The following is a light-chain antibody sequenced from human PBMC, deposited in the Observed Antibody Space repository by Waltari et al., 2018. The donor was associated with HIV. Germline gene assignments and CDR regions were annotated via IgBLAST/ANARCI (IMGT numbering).Light chain of an antibody. CDR1: NLGSKS. J-gene: IGLJ1*01. CDR3: QVWDANNVV. CDR2: AND. V-gene: IGLV3-9*01. Sequence: SYELTQAGSVSVALGQTARITCGGYNLGSKSVHWYQQRPGLAPLLLISANDKRPSGIPDRFSGSNSGNTAALTITRVRGGDEGDYYCQVWDANNVVFGSGTRLSVL.